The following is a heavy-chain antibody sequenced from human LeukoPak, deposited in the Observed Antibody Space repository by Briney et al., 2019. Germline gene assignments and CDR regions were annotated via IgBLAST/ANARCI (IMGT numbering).Heavy chain of an antibody. J-gene: IGHJ4*02. D-gene: IGHD4-17*01. CDR2: INPNSGGT. Sequence: GASVKVSCKTSGYTFIGYYMHWVRQAPGQGLEWMGWINPNSGGTNYAQKFQGRVTMTRDTSISTAYLELSRLRSDDTAVYYCAREHMTRVTLDYWGQGTLVTVSS. CDR3: AREHMTRVTLDY. CDR1: GYTFIGYY. V-gene: IGHV1-2*02.